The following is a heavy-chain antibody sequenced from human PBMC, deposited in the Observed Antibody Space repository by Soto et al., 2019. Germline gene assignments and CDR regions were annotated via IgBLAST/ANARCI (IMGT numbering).Heavy chain of an antibody. J-gene: IGHJ4*02. V-gene: IGHV3-23*01. Sequence: LRLSCAVSGFTFSSYAMSWVRQAPGKGLEWVSAISGSGGSTYYADSVKGRFTISRDNSKNTLYLQMNSLRAEDTAVYYCAKVMTIVVVPPFDYWGQGTLVTVSS. CDR2: ISGSGGST. D-gene: IGHD3-22*01. CDR3: AKVMTIVVVPPFDY. CDR1: GFTFSSYA.